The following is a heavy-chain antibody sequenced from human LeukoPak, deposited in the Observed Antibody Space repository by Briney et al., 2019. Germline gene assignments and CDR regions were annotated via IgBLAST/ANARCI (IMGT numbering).Heavy chain of an antibody. CDR3: ARELDIAVAGHYYYYGMDV. D-gene: IGHD6-19*01. V-gene: IGHV1-69*13. Sequence: SVKVSCKASGGTFSSYAISWVRQTPGQGLEWMGGIIPIFGTANYAQKFQGRVTITADESTSTAYMELSSLRSEDTAVYYCARELDIAVAGHYYYYGMDVWGQGTTVTVSS. J-gene: IGHJ6*02. CDR1: GGTFSSYA. CDR2: IIPIFGTA.